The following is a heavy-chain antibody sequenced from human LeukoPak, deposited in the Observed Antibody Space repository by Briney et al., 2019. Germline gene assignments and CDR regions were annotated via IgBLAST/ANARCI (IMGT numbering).Heavy chain of an antibody. J-gene: IGHJ4*02. D-gene: IGHD4-17*01. CDR3: ASAPLYGDYARILDY. Sequence: GASVRVSCKASGYSFTGYYMHWVRQAPGQGLEWMACMNPNSGGTNYAQKFQGRVTMSRDTSISTAYMELSSLRSDDTAVYYCASAPLYGDYARILDYWGQGTRVTVSS. CDR1: GYSFTGYY. V-gene: IGHV1-2*02. CDR2: MNPNSGGT.